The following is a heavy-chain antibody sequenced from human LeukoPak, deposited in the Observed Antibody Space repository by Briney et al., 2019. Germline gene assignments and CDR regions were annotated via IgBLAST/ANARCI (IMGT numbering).Heavy chain of an antibody. CDR2: INPNSGGT. CDR3: ARGTPYYDFWSGYYPRYYYYMDV. CDR1: GYTFTGYY. D-gene: IGHD3-3*01. J-gene: IGHJ6*03. V-gene: IGHV1-2*02. Sequence: ASVKVSCKASGYTFTGYYMHWVRQAPGQGLEWKGWINPNSGGTNYAQKFQGRVTMTRDTSISTAYMELSRLRSDDTAVYYCARGTPYYDFWSGYYPRYYYYMDVWGKGTTVTVSS.